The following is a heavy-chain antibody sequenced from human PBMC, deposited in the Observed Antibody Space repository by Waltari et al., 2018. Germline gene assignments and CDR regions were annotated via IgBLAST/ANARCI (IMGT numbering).Heavy chain of an antibody. D-gene: IGHD6-19*01. V-gene: IGHV1-69*13. CDR1: GGTFSSYA. J-gene: IGHJ6*02. CDR2: IILIVGTA. Sequence: QVQLVQSGAEVKKPGSSVKVSCKASGGTFSSYAISWVRQAPGQGLGWRGGIILIVGTANYAQKCQGRVTITADEATSTAYMELSSLRSEDTAVYYCAGDRRESSGWYGDVWGQGTTVTVSS. CDR3: AGDRRESSGWYGDV.